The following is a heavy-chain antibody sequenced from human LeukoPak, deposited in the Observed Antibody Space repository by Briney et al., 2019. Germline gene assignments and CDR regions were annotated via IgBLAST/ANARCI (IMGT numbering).Heavy chain of an antibody. Sequence: SETLSLTCTVSGGSISSGDYYWSWIRQPPGKGLEWIGHIYYSGSTYYNPSLKSRVTISVDTSKNQFSLKLSSVTAADTAVYYCARAVDYYGSGSYHHSDAFDIWGQGTMVTVSS. J-gene: IGHJ3*02. CDR2: IYYSGST. CDR3: ARAVDYYGSGSYHHSDAFDI. V-gene: IGHV4-30-4*01. D-gene: IGHD3-10*01. CDR1: GGSISSGDYY.